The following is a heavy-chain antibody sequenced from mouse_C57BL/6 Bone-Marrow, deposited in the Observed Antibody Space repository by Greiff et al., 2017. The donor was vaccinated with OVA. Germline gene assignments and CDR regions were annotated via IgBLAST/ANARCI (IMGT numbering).Heavy chain of an antibody. V-gene: IGHV1-81*01. CDR1: GYTFTSYG. Sequence: QVQLKQSGAELARPGASVKLSCKASGYTFTSYGIRWVKQRTGKGLEWIGEIYPRSGNTYYNEKFKGNATLTADKSSSTAYMELRSLTSEDSAVYFCARWNIYGNYDWFAYWGQGTLVTVSA. J-gene: IGHJ3*01. D-gene: IGHD2-1*01. CDR3: ARWNIYGNYDWFAY. CDR2: IYPRSGNT.